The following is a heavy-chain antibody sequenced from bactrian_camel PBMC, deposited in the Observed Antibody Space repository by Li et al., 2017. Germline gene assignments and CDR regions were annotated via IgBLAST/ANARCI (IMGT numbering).Heavy chain of an antibody. CDR1: RDLHGRYC. CDR3: AAGEASWGGYCQGGVDFDVVT. CDR2: IYTDASIT. J-gene: IGHJ6*01. V-gene: IGHV3S54*01. D-gene: IGHD2*01. Sequence: QLVESGGDSVRAGGSLRLSCTASRDLHGRYCMGWFRQAPGKEREGVAAIYTDASITHYSDSGKGRFTISQDITKTTLYLQTNSLKTEDTAVYYCAAGEASWGGYCQGGVDFDVVTWGQGTQVTVS.